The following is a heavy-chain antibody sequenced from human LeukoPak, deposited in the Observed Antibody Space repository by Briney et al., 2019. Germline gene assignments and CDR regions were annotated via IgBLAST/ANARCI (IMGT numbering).Heavy chain of an antibody. Sequence: SETLSLTCTVSGYSIRSGYYWGWIRQPPGNGLEWIVTIYQSGSTYYNPSLKSRVTISVDTSKNQFSLKLTSVTAADTAIYYCARWAVSGITYWSQGTLVTVSS. CDR2: IYQSGST. CDR1: GYSIRSGYY. V-gene: IGHV4-38-2*02. J-gene: IGHJ4*02. CDR3: ARWAVSGITY. D-gene: IGHD6-19*01.